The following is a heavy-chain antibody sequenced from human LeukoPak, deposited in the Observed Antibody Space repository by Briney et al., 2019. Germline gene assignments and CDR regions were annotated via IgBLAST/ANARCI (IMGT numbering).Heavy chain of an antibody. CDR2: INPNSGGT. J-gene: IGHJ4*02. CDR1: GYTFTGYY. Sequence: ASVKVSCKASGYTFTGYYMHWVRQAPGQGLEWMGWINPNSGGTNYAQKFQGRVTMTRDTSISTAYMELSRLRSDDTAVYYCARDRGSRVYFDYWGQGTLVTVSS. D-gene: IGHD1-26*01. CDR3: ARDRGSRVYFDY. V-gene: IGHV1-2*02.